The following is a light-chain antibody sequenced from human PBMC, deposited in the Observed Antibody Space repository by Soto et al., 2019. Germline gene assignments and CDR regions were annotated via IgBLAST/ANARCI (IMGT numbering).Light chain of an antibody. V-gene: IGKV2-30*01. CDR1: QSLVYSDGNTY. CDR3: MDGTHWHLA. Sequence: DVVLTQSPLSLPVTLGQPASISCRSSQSLVYSDGNTYLNWFQQRPGQSPRRLIHKVSNRDSGVPDRFSGSGSGTDFTLKISRVEAEDVGVYYCMDGTHWHLAFGQGTKVEIK. J-gene: IGKJ1*01. CDR2: KVS.